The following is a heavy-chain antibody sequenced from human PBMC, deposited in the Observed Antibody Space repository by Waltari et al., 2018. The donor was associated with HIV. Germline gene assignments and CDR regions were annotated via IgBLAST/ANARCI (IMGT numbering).Heavy chain of an antibody. CDR2: ISSTSNTI. D-gene: IGHD2-15*01. CDR3: AKEVVALPHYYYYGLDV. V-gene: IGHV3-48*04. Sequence: EVQLVESGGGLVQPGGSLRLSWAASGFTLSSYSMNWVRQAPGKGLEWVSYISSTSNTIYYADSVKGRFTVSRDNAKNSLSLQMNSLRAEDTAVYFCAKEVVALPHYYYYGLDVWGQGTTVTVSS. CDR1: GFTLSSYS. J-gene: IGHJ6*02.